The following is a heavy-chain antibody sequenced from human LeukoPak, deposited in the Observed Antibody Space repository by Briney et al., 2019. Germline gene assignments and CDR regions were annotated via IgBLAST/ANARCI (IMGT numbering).Heavy chain of an antibody. V-gene: IGHV1-8*01. CDR2: MNPNSGNT. CDR1: GYTFTSYD. CDR3: ATHYGDTTSLGA. Sequence: ASVKVSCKASGYTFTSYDINWVRQATGQGLEWMGWMNPNSGNTGYAQKFQGRVTMTRNTSISTAYMELSSLRSEDTAVYYCATHYGDTTSLGAWGQGTLVTVSS. D-gene: IGHD4-17*01. J-gene: IGHJ5*02.